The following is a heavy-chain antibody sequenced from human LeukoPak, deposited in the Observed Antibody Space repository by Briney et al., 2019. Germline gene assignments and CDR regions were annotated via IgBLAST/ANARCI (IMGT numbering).Heavy chain of an antibody. Sequence: GGSLRLSCAASGFSFSSFGMHWVRQAPGKGLEWVAVISHDGSNKNYADSVKGRFTMSRDNSKNTVYLQMNSLRGEDTAVYYRAKGQWFGELLPFDYWSQGALVSVSS. CDR1: GFSFSSFG. CDR3: AKGQWFGELLPFDY. D-gene: IGHD3-10*01. V-gene: IGHV3-30*18. J-gene: IGHJ4*02. CDR2: ISHDGSNK.